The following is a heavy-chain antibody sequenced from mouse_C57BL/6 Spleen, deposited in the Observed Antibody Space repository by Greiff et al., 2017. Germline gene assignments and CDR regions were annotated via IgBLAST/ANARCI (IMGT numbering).Heavy chain of an antibody. CDR2: IYPGSGST. CDR1: GYTFTSYW. V-gene: IGHV1-55*01. J-gene: IGHJ4*01. Sequence: VQLQQPGAELVKPGASVKMSCKASGYTFTSYWITWVKPRPGQGLEWIGDIYPGSGSTNYNEKFKSKATMTVDTSSSTAYMQLSSLTSEDSAVYYCARGPNYGSRSLYAMDYWGQGTSVTVSS. D-gene: IGHD1-1*01. CDR3: ARGPNYGSRSLYAMDY.